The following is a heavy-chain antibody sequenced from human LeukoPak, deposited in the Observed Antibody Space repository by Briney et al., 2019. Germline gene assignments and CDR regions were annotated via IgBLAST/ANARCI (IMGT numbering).Heavy chain of an antibody. V-gene: IGHV1-18*01. CDR2: ISTHNGNK. CDR1: GYTFTSYG. D-gene: IGHD1-1*01. Sequence: ASVKVSCKASGYTFTSYGISWVRQAPGQGLEWMGWISTHNGNKNYAQKLQDRVTMTTDTSTSTAYMELRSLRSDDTAVYYCARDSPTGLSAFDIWGQGTMVTVSS. CDR3: ARDSPTGLSAFDI. J-gene: IGHJ3*02.